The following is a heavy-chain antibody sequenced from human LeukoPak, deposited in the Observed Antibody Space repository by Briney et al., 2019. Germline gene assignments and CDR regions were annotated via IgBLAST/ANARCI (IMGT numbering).Heavy chain of an antibody. Sequence: ASVKVSCKVSGYTLTELSMHWVRQAPGKGLEWMGGFDPEDGETIYAQKFQGRVTMTEDTSTDTAYMELSSLRSEDTAVYYCATTKPPGYCSGGSCYPSAGDAFDIWGQGTMVTVSS. CDR2: FDPEDGET. CDR1: GYTLTELS. V-gene: IGHV1-24*01. CDR3: ATTKPPGYCSGGSCYPSAGDAFDI. J-gene: IGHJ3*02. D-gene: IGHD2-15*01.